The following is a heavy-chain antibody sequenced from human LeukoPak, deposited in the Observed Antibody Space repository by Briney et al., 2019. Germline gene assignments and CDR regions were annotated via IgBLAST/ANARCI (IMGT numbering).Heavy chain of an antibody. Sequence: VASVKVSFKASGYTFTSYGISWVRQAPGQGLEWMGRIIPILGIANYAQKFQGRVTITADKSTSTAYMELSSLRSEDTAVYYCARGGSSWFAEYFQHWGQGTLVTVSS. J-gene: IGHJ1*01. CDR1: GYTFTSYG. CDR2: IIPILGIA. V-gene: IGHV1-69*04. D-gene: IGHD6-13*01. CDR3: ARGGSSWFAEYFQH.